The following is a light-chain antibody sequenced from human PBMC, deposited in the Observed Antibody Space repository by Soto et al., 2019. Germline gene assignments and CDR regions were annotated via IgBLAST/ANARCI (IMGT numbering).Light chain of an antibody. CDR2: DAS. J-gene: IGKJ1*01. CDR3: QQRGGSPPTWT. CDR1: QRISSNS. Sequence: EIVLTQSPGTLSLSPGERATLSCRASQRISSNSLAWYQQKPGQAPRLLIYDASNRATGIPDRFSGSGSGTDFTLTISRLEPDGFAVYYCQQRGGSPPTWTFGQGTKVEIK. V-gene: IGKV3-20*01.